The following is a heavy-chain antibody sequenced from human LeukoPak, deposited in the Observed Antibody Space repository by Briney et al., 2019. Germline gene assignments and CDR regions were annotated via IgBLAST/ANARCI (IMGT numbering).Heavy chain of an antibody. D-gene: IGHD3-22*01. CDR3: AKGTTMIVGDYFDY. V-gene: IGHV3-23*01. CDR2: ISNSGDST. Sequence: GGSLRLSCAASGFNFKDYWMTWVRQAPGKGLEWVSGISNSGDSTYYADSVKGRFTISRDNSKNTLYLQMNSLRAEDTAVFYCAKGTTMIVGDYFDYWGQGTLVTVSS. J-gene: IGHJ4*02. CDR1: GFNFKDYW.